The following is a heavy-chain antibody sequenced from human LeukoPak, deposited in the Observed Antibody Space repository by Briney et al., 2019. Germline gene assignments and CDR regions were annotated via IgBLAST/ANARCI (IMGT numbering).Heavy chain of an antibody. D-gene: IGHD6-19*01. CDR1: GFTFDDYG. J-gene: IGHJ4*02. CDR3: TAHSSGLDY. CDR2: ISWNSDTI. V-gene: IGHV3-9*01. Sequence: GGSLRLSCAASGFTFDDYGMHWVRQAPGKGPEWVSAISWNSDTIGYADSVKGRFTISRDNAKTSLYLQMNSLRAEDTALYYCTAHSSGLDYWGQGTLVTVSS.